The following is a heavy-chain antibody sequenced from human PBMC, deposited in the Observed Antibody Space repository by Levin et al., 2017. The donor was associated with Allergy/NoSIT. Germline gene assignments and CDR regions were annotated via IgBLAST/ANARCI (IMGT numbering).Heavy chain of an antibody. CDR2: IGTAGDT. J-gene: IGHJ3*02. D-gene: IGHD2-2*01. Sequence: GESLKISCAASGFTFSSYDMHWVRQATGKGLEWVSAIGTAGDTYYPGSVKGRFSISRENAKNSLYLQMNSLRAGDTAVYYCARASTPSAPPYDAFDIWGQGTMVTVSS. V-gene: IGHV3-13*04. CDR1: GFTFSSYD. CDR3: ARASTPSAPPYDAFDI.